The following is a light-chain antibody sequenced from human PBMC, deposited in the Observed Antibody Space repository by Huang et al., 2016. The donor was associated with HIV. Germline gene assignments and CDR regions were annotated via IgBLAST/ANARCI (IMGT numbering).Light chain of an antibody. CDR3: QQYNNWPRT. J-gene: IGKJ3*01. CDR1: QSVSSN. CDR2: GAS. V-gene: IGKV3-15*01. Sequence: IVMTQSPATLSLSPGEGATLSCRASQSVSSNLAWYQQKSGQAPRLLIYGASTRATGIPARFSGSGSGKEFTLTISSRQSEDFAVYYCQQYNNWPRTFGPGTKVDIK.